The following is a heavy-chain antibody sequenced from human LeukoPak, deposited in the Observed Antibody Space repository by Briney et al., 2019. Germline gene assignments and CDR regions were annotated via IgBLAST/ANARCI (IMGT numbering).Heavy chain of an antibody. J-gene: IGHJ4*02. CDR2: ITSDASL. CDR3: ATQTDGVPRWQFDW. V-gene: IGHV3-21*01. CDR1: GFTFSSYW. D-gene: IGHD4-23*01. Sequence: GGSLRLSCAASGFTFSSYWMSWVRQAPGKGLEWVSSITSDASLFYADSVKGRFTTSRDNAKNSLYLQMNSLRAEDTAVYYCATQTDGVPRWQFDWWGQGTLVTVSS.